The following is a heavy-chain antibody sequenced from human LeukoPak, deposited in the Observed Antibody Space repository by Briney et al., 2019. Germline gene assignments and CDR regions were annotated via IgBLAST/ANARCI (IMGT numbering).Heavy chain of an antibody. Sequence: PGGSLRLSCAASGFTFTNYAMSWVRQAPGKGLEWVSAISGSGGSRYYADSVTGRFTISRDSSKNTLYLQMNSLRAEDTAVYYCAKSQEDDSSGYYYSNFDYWGQGTLVTVSS. D-gene: IGHD3-22*01. CDR1: GFTFTNYA. V-gene: IGHV3-23*01. CDR2: ISGSGGSR. CDR3: AKSQEDDSSGYYYSNFDY. J-gene: IGHJ4*02.